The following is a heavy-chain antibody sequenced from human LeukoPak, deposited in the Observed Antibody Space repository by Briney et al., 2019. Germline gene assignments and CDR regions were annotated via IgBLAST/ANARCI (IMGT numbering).Heavy chain of an antibody. CDR3: ASWEVPAVMPQDY. Sequence: GGSLRLSCAVSGFTFSSYWMHWVRQAPRKGLVWVSRINSDGSSTSYADSVKGRFTISRDNAKNTLYLQMNSLRAEDTAVYYCASWEVPAVMPQDYWGQGTLVTVSS. D-gene: IGHD2-2*01. V-gene: IGHV3-74*01. J-gene: IGHJ4*02. CDR2: INSDGSST. CDR1: GFTFSSYW.